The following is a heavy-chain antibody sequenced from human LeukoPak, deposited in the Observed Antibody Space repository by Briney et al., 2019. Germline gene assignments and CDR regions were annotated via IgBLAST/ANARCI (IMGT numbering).Heavy chain of an antibody. Sequence: SQTLSLTCVISGDSISSNTAAWSWIRQSPSRGLEWLGRTYYRSTWYNDYATSLKSRIAINSDISTNQFSLQLDSVTAADTAVYYCVTYAGGNFDHWGQGTLVTVSS. J-gene: IGHJ4*02. CDR3: VTYAGGNFDH. V-gene: IGHV6-1*01. CDR2: TYYRSTWYN. CDR1: GDSISSNTAA. D-gene: IGHD1-26*01.